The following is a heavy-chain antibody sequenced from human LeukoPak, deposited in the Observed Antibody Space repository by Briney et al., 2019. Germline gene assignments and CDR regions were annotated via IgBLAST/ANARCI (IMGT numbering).Heavy chain of an antibody. D-gene: IGHD6-13*01. CDR3: ARGGVGIAADY. Sequence: SETLSLTCTVSGGSISSSSYYWGWIRQPPGKGLEWIGNIYYSGSTYYNPSLKSRVTISVDTSKNEFSLKLSSVTAADTAVYYCARGGVGIAADYWGQGTLVTVSS. CDR2: IYYSGST. J-gene: IGHJ4*02. V-gene: IGHV4-39*07. CDR1: GGSISSSSYY.